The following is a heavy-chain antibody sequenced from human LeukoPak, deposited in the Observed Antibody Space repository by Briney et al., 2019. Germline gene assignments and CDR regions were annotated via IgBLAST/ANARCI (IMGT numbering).Heavy chain of an antibody. Sequence: PGGSLRLSCAASGFIFSSYWMTWVRQAPGKAPEWVANIRHDGREKYYVGSVKGRFIISRDNAKNSLYLQMNSLRLEDTVIYYCAWGMDVWGQGTTVTVSS. CDR3: AWGMDV. J-gene: IGHJ6*02. V-gene: IGHV3-7*04. CDR1: GFIFSSYW. CDR2: IRHDGREK.